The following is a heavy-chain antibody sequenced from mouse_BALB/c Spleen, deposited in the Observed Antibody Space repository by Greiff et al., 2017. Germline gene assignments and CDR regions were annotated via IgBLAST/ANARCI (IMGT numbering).Heavy chain of an antibody. J-gene: IGHJ2*01. CDR1: GFSLTSYG. V-gene: IGHV2-9*02. CDR2: IWAGGST. Sequence: VQLQESGPGLVAPSQSLSITCTVSGFSLTSYGVHWVRQPPGQGLEWLGVIWAGGSTNYYSALMSRLSISKVNSKSQVFLKMNILQTDATAMYSCARDLGGNYHLFDYWGQGTTLTVSA. CDR3: ARDLGGNYHLFDY. D-gene: IGHD2-1*01.